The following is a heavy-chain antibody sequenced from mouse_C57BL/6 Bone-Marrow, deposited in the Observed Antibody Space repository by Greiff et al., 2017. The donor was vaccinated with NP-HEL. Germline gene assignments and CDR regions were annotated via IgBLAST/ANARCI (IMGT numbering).Heavy chain of an antibody. CDR1: GFTFSSYG. J-gene: IGHJ4*01. CDR3: ASYYSKPFYAMDY. Sequence: EVQRVESGGDLVKPGGSLKLSCAASGFTFSSYGMSWVRQTPDKRLEWVATISSGGSYIYYPDSVKGRFTISRDNAKNTLYLQMSSLKSEDTAMDYYASYYSKPFYAMDYWGQGTSVTVSS. CDR2: ISSGGSYI. D-gene: IGHD2-5*01. V-gene: IGHV5-6*01.